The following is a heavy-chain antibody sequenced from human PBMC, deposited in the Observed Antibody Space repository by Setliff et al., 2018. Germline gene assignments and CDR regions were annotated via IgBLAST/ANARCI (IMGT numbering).Heavy chain of an antibody. Sequence: ASVKVSCKTSGYTFNDYGITWVRQVPGQGLEWMGWITSATGKTYSAEKFQDRVTLTTDTSARTAYMELRSLSSDDTAVYYCSRLVRFCTRTACQRLSGGEFWGQGTLVTVSS. CDR2: ITSATGKT. CDR3: SRLVRFCTRTACQRLSGGEF. D-gene: IGHD2-8*01. J-gene: IGHJ4*02. CDR1: GYTFNDYG. V-gene: IGHV1-18*01.